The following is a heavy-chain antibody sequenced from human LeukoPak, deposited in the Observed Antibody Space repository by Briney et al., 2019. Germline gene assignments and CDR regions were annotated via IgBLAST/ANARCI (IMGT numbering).Heavy chain of an antibody. J-gene: IGHJ4*02. V-gene: IGHV1-18*01. Sequence: GASVKVSCKASGYTFTSYGISWVRRAPGQGLEWMGWISAYNGNTNYAQKLQGRVTMTTDTSTSTAYMELRSLRSDDAAVYYCAGDLGDYYDSSGPTGPHYWGQGTLVTVSS. CDR1: GYTFTSYG. D-gene: IGHD3-22*01. CDR2: ISAYNGNT. CDR3: AGDLGDYYDSSGPTGPHY.